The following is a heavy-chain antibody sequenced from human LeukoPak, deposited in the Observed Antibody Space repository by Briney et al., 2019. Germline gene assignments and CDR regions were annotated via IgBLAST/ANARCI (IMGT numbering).Heavy chain of an antibody. CDR3: AKARVGYCSSTSCPLGY. V-gene: IGHV3-23*01. J-gene: IGHJ4*02. CDR1: GFTFSSYA. Sequence: GGSLRLSCAASGFTFSSYAMSWVRQAPGEGLEWVSAISGSGGSTYYADSVKGRFTISRDNSKNTLHLQMNSLRAEDTAVYYCAKARVGYCSSTSCPLGYWGQGTLVTVSS. D-gene: IGHD2-2*01. CDR2: ISGSGGST.